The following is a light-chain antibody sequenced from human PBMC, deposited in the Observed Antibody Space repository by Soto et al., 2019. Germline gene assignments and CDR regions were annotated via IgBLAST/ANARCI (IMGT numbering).Light chain of an antibody. CDR1: QSISSSY. V-gene: IGKV3-15*01. Sequence: EIVMTQSPATLSVSPFGSATQSXRATQSISSSYLAWYQQKPGQAPRLLIYGASSRATGIPARFSGSGSGTEFTLTISSLQSEDFAVYYCQQYNNWPPWTFGQGTKVDIK. J-gene: IGKJ1*01. CDR3: QQYNNWPPWT. CDR2: GAS.